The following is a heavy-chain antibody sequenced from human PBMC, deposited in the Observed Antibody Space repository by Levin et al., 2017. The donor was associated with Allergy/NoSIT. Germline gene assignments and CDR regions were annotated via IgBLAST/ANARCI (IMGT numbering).Heavy chain of an antibody. CDR3: ARARIVRATVNAVEI. CDR2: IGTTGDT. CDR1: GFTFSRYD. D-gene: IGHD1-26*01. Sequence: GGSLRLSCAASGFTFSRYDMHWVRQPTGKRLEWVSAIGTTGDTYYPGSVKGRFTISRENAKNSLYLQMNSLSAGDTAVYYCARARIVRATVNAVEIWGRGTLVTVSS. V-gene: IGHV3-13*01. J-gene: IGHJ3*02.